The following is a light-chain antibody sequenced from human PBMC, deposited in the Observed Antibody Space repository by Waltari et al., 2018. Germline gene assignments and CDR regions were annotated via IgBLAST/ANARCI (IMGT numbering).Light chain of an antibody. J-gene: IGKJ3*01. CDR1: QSVSRH. CDR3: QQYNNWPPRFT. V-gene: IGKV3-15*01. Sequence: DIVMTQSPATLSVSPGERATLPCRASQSVSRHLAWYQQKPGQAPRLLIYGASRATGIPAWFSGSESGTEFTLTISSLQSEDFAVYYCQQYNNWPPRFTFGPGTKVDIK. CDR2: GAS.